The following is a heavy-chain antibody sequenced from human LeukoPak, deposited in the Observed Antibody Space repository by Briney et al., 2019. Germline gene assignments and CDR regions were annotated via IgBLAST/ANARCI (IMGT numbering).Heavy chain of an antibody. Sequence: GASVKVSCKASGYTFTSYDINWVRQATGQGLEWMGWMNPNSGNTGYAQKFQGRVTMTRDTSTSTVYMELSSLRSEDTAVYYCAREGATGEYDAFDIWGQGTMVTVSS. CDR2: MNPNSGNT. D-gene: IGHD7-27*01. CDR3: AREGATGEYDAFDI. J-gene: IGHJ3*02. CDR1: GYTFTSYD. V-gene: IGHV1-8*01.